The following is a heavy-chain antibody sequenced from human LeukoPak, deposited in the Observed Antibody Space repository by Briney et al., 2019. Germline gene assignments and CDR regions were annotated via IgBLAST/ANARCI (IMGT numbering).Heavy chain of an antibody. J-gene: IGHJ4*02. D-gene: IGHD6-6*01. CDR3: ARDSSSSSAPFDY. CDR2: ISYDGSNK. V-gene: IGHV3-30-3*01. Sequence: LRLSCAASGFTFSSYAMHWVRQAPGKGLEWVAVISYDGSNKYYADSVKGRFTISRDNSKNTLYLQMNSLRAEDTAVYYCARDSSSSSAPFDYWGQGTLVTVSS. CDR1: GFTFSSYA.